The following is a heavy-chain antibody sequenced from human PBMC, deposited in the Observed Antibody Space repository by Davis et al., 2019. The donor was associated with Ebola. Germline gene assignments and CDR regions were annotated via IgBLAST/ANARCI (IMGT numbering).Heavy chain of an antibody. Sequence: SVKVSCKTSGGSFNSFSISWVRQAPGQGLQWVGGIIPILGVGNYAQKFQGRVKITADKSTTTVYMELSSLRSDDTAVYYCARGGVARFFELDYWAQGTLVIVSS. V-gene: IGHV1-69*10. CDR3: ARGGVARFFELDY. CDR1: GGSFNSFS. D-gene: IGHD3-10*01. CDR2: IIPILGVG. J-gene: IGHJ4*02.